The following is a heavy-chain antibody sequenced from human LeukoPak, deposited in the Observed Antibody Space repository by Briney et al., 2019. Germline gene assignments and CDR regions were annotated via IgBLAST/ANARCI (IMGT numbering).Heavy chain of an antibody. CDR2: INYYNGNT. V-gene: IGHV1-18*01. J-gene: IGHJ4*02. CDR1: GYTFTYYV. CDR3: AGGEQPYDY. D-gene: IGHD3-10*01. Sequence: ASVKVSCTSSGYTFTYYVMSWVRQPPGQGLEWMGWINYYNGNTNDPELFQGRITMTTTTSKSTAHMELGWLGSDSQAVYCLAGGEQPYDYWAQGPLVSVSS.